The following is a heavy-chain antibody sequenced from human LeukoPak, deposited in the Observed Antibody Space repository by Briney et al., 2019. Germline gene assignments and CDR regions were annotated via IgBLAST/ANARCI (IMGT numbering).Heavy chain of an antibody. Sequence: ASVKVSCKASGYTFTDYYMHWVRQAPGQGLEWMGWINPNSGGTKYAQKFQGRVTMTRDTSISTAYMELSRLTSDDTPVYYCARRSYSSSSWRYYYYMDVWGKGTTVTVSS. D-gene: IGHD6-6*01. CDR3: ARRSYSSSSWRYYYYMDV. V-gene: IGHV1-2*02. CDR2: INPNSGGT. J-gene: IGHJ6*03. CDR1: GYTFTDYY.